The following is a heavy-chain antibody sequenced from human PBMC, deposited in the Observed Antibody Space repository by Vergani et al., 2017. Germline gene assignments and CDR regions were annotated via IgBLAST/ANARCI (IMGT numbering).Heavy chain of an antibody. CDR2: INTNTGNP. V-gene: IGHV7-4-1*02. D-gene: IGHD3-10*01. J-gene: IGHJ6*02. Sequence: QVQLVQSGSELKKPGASVKVSCKASGYTFTSYAMNWVRQAPGQGLEWMGWINTNTGNPTYAQGFTGRFVFSLDTSVSTAYLQISSLKAEDTAVHYCARGVTMVRGVITHYYYYGMDVWGQGTTVTVSS. CDR3: ARGVTMVRGVITHYYYYGMDV. CDR1: GYTFTSYA.